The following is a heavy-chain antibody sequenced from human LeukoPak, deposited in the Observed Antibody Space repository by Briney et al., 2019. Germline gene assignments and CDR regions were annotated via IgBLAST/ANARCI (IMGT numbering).Heavy chain of an antibody. J-gene: IGHJ4*02. Sequence: SGGSLRLSCTASGLVFSTYGMSWVRQAPGKGLEWVSAISGSGGSIYYADSVKGRFTISRDNSKNTLYLQMNSLRAEDTAVYYCARDLDGYNSGYFDYWGQGTLVTVSS. V-gene: IGHV3-23*01. CDR2: ISGSGGSI. CDR3: ARDLDGYNSGYFDY. CDR1: GLVFSTYG. D-gene: IGHD5-24*01.